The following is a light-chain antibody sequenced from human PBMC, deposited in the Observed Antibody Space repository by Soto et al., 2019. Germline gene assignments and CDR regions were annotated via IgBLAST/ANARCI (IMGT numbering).Light chain of an antibody. V-gene: IGLV2-14*03. CDR2: DVT. CDR3: SSYTTSSTL. CDR1: SSDIGANNY. J-gene: IGLJ2*01. Sequence: QSALTQPASVSGSPGQSITISCTGTSSDIGANNYVSWYQQHPGKAPKLMIYDVTNRPSGVSNRFSGSKSGNTASLTVSGLQAEDEADYYSSSYTTSSTLFGGGTKPTVL.